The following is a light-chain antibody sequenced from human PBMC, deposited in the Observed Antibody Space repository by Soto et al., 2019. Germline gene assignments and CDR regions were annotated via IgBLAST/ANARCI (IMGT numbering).Light chain of an antibody. CDR1: QTVSSSY. CDR2: GAS. CDR3: QQYGTLPLYI. Sequence: EAVLTQSPGTLSLSPGERATLSCRASQTVSSSYIAWYQQKPGQAPRLLIYGASNRATGIPDRFSGSGSGTDFTLTISRLEPEDFAEYYCQQYGTLPLYIFGQGTKLEIK. J-gene: IGKJ2*01. V-gene: IGKV3-20*01.